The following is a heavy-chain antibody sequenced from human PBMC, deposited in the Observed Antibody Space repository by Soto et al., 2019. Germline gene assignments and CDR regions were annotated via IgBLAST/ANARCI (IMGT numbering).Heavy chain of an antibody. J-gene: IGHJ4*02. CDR2: IYPSGST. Sequence: SETLSLTCAVSGGSISSSNWWTCVRQPPGKGLEWIGEIYPSGSTNYNPSLKSRASISVDKSKNQFSLKLSSVTAADTAVYYCATRSGSYPYWGQGTLVTVSS. CDR1: GGSISSSNW. V-gene: IGHV4-4*02. CDR3: ATRSGSYPY. D-gene: IGHD1-26*01.